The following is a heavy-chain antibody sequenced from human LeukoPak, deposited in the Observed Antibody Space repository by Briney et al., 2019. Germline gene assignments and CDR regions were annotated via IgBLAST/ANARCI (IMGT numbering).Heavy chain of an antibody. CDR2: INTNTGKP. CDR3: ARDNGSGWGYFDY. D-gene: IGHD6-19*01. J-gene: IGHJ4*02. V-gene: IGHV7-4-1*02. CDR1: GYTFNTYA. Sequence: ASVKVSCKASGYTFNTYAMNWVRQAPGQGLEWMGWINTNTGKPTSVQGFTGRFVFSLDTSVSTAYLQISSLKAEDTAVYYCARDNGSGWGYFDYWGQGTLVTVSS.